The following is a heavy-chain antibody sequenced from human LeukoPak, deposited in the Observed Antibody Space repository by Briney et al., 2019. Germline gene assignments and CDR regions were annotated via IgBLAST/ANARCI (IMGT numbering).Heavy chain of an antibody. CDR1: GGSISSYY. D-gene: IGHD6-13*01. Sequence: SETLSLTCTVSGGSISSYYWSWIRQPPGEGLEWIGYIYYSGSTNYNPSLKSRVTISVDTSKNQFSLKLSSVTAADTAVYYCARVDGSWGYFDYWGQGTLVTVSS. CDR3: ARVDGSWGYFDY. J-gene: IGHJ4*02. CDR2: IYYSGST. V-gene: IGHV4-59*01.